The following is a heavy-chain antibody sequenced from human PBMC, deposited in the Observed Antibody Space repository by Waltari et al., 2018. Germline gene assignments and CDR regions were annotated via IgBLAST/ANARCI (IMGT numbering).Heavy chain of an antibody. CDR3: ARASVGYCSGGSCPYYYYMDV. CDR2: IYYSGST. J-gene: IGHJ6*03. D-gene: IGHD2-15*01. Sequence: QVQLQESGPGLVKPSETLSLTCTVSGGSISSYYWSWIRQPPGKGLEWIGYIYYSGSTNYNPSLNSRVTISVDTSKNQFSLKPSSVTAADTAVYYCARASVGYCSGGSCPYYYYMDVWGKGTTVTISS. V-gene: IGHV4-59*08. CDR1: GGSISSYY.